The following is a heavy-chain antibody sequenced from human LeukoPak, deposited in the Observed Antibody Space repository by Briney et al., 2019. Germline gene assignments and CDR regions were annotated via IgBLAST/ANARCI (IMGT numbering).Heavy chain of an antibody. CDR3: ARSYSSGWPYYFDY. D-gene: IGHD6-19*01. V-gene: IGHV4-59*08. J-gene: IGHJ4*02. Sequence: VKPSETLSLTCTVSGGSISDYYWNWMRQPPGKGLEWIGYIYYSGSTYYNPSLKSRVTISVDTSKNQFSLKLSSVTAADTAVYYCARSYSSGWPYYFDYWGQGTLVTVSS. CDR2: IYYSGST. CDR1: GGSISDYY.